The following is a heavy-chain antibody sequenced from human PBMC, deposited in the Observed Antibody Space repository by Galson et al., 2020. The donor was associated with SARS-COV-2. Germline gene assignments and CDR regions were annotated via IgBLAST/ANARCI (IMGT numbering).Heavy chain of an antibody. CDR3: ATVNVVTSGPFRGG. Sequence: GESLKISCAASGFTFSSYAMHWVRQAPGKGLEWVAVIWHDGSKEYYADSVKGRFTISRDNSKSTLYLQMNSLRPEDTAVYYCATVNVVTSGPFRGGWGQGTLVTVSP. V-gene: IGHV3-33*08. D-gene: IGHD2-15*01. CDR2: IWHDGSKE. J-gene: IGHJ4*02. CDR1: GFTFSSYA.